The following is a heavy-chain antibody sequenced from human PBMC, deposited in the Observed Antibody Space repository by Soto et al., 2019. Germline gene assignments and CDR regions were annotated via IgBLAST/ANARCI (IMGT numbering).Heavy chain of an antibody. V-gene: IGHV1-18*01. Sequence: ASVKVSCKASGYTFTSYGISWVRQAPGQGLEWMGWISAYNGNTNYAQKLQGRVTMTTDTSTSTAYMELRSLRSDDTAVYYCARGGDITIFGPGWFDPWGQGTLVTVSS. J-gene: IGHJ5*02. CDR2: ISAYNGNT. D-gene: IGHD3-3*01. CDR1: GYTFTSYG. CDR3: ARGGDITIFGPGWFDP.